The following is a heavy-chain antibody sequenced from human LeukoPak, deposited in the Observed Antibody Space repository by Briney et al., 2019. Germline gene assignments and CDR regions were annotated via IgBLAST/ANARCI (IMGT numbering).Heavy chain of an antibody. V-gene: IGHV1-69*05. J-gene: IGHJ4*02. CDR3: ARDIVEAYYDFWSGYYTRAYFDY. D-gene: IGHD3-3*01. Sequence: SVKVSCKASGGTFSSYAISWVRQAPGQGLEWMGRIIPIFGTANYAQKFQGRVTITTDESTSTAYMELSSLRSEDTAVYYCARDIVEAYYDFWSGYYTRAYFDYWGQGTLVTVSS. CDR2: IIPIFGTA. CDR1: GGTFSSYA.